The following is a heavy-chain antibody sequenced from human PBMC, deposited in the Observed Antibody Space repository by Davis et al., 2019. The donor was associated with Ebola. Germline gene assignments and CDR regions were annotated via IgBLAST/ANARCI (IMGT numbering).Heavy chain of an antibody. Sequence: GGSLRLSCAASGFTFSGSAMHWVRQASGKGLEWVGRIRSKANSYATAYAASVKGRFTISRDDSKNTAYLQMNSLKTEDTAVYYCARESFYYGMDVWGQGTTVTVSS. V-gene: IGHV3-73*01. CDR3: ARESFYYGMDV. D-gene: IGHD2/OR15-2a*01. J-gene: IGHJ6*02. CDR1: GFTFSGSA. CDR2: IRSKANSYAT.